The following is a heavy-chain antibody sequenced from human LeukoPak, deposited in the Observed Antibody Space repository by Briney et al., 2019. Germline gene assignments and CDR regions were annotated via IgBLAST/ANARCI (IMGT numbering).Heavy chain of an antibody. CDR3: TTDENYYDRSGYYYRDY. CDR2: ITYDAINK. CDR1: GFTFNNYD. V-gene: IGHV3-30*03. J-gene: IGHJ4*02. Sequence: GGSLRLSCAASGFTFNNYDMHWVRQAPGKGLEWVAVITYDAINKYYADSVKGRFTISRDNSKNTLYLQMNSLKTEGTAVYYCTTDENYYDRSGYYYRDYWGQGTLVTVS. D-gene: IGHD3-22*01.